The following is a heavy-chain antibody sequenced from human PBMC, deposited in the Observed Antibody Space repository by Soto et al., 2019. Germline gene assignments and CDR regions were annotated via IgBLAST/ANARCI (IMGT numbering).Heavy chain of an antibody. Sequence: QVQLQESGPGLVKPSQTLTLTCTVSGGSISSGGYYWSWIRQHPGKGLEWIGHISDSGSTYYNPSLKSRVTISVDTSKNHFSLKLSAVTAADTAVSYCARTTFYDIFTAYYSLFDYWGQGTLVTVSS. D-gene: IGHD3-9*01. CDR3: ARTTFYDIFTAYYSLFDY. V-gene: IGHV4-31*03. J-gene: IGHJ4*02. CDR1: GGSISSGGYY. CDR2: ISDSGST.